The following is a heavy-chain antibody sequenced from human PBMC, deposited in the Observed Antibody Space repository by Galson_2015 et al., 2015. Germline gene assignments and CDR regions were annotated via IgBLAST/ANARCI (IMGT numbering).Heavy chain of an antibody. D-gene: IGHD6-13*01. CDR3: TSLIVAAAGTEDY. CDR2: IRSKANSYAT. CDR1: GFTFSGSA. J-gene: IGHJ4*02. Sequence: SLRLSCAASGFTFSGSAMHWVRQASGKGLEWVGRIRSKANSYATAYAASVKGRFTISRDDSKNTAYLQMNSLKTEDTAVYYCTSLIVAAAGTEDYWGQGTLVTVSS. V-gene: IGHV3-73*01.